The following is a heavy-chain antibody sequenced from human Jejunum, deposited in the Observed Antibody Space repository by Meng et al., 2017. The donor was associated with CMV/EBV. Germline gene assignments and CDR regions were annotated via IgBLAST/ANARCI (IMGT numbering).Heavy chain of an antibody. V-gene: IGHV1-18*01. Sequence: VLLCPPGVGFTKHGASVKVSFTASVYTFTNYGITWVRQAPGQGLEWMGWINAYNGDTNYAQTLQGRVTMTTDTSTSTAYMELRSLRSDDTAVYYCARVEVGITSGDYWGQGTLVTVSS. J-gene: IGHJ4*02. D-gene: IGHD2-21*01. CDR3: ARVEVGITSGDY. CDR1: VYTFTNYG. CDR2: INAYNGDT.